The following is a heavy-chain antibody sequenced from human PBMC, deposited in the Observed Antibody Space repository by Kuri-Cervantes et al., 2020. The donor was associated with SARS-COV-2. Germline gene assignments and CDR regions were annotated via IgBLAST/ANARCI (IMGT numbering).Heavy chain of an antibody. Sequence: GSLRLSCTVSGGSISSYYWSWIRQPPGKGLEWIGYIYYSGSTNYNPSLKSRVTITVDTSKNQLSLKLSSVTAADTAVYYCARSGTPREEYYFDYWGQGTLVTVSS. CDR1: GGSISSYY. D-gene: IGHD1-1*01. CDR2: IYYSGST. J-gene: IGHJ4*02. V-gene: IGHV4-59*01. CDR3: ARSGTPREEYYFDY.